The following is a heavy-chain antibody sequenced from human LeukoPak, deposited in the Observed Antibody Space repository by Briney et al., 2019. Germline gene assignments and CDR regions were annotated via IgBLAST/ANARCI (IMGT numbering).Heavy chain of an antibody. CDR1: GFTFRSYW. CDR2: INQGGSVQ. Sequence: PGGSLRLSCAASGFTFRSYWMSWVRQAPGKGLEWVANINQGGSVQYYMDSVKGRLTISRDDAKNSLYVQMNSLRDEDTAVYYCARVEYSGWNLEYWGQGTLVTVSS. CDR3: ARVEYSGWNLEY. V-gene: IGHV3-7*01. D-gene: IGHD5-12*01. J-gene: IGHJ4*02.